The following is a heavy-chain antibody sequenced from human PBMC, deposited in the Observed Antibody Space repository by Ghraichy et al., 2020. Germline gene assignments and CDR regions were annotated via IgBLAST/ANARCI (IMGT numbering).Heavy chain of an antibody. CDR2: IYYSGST. D-gene: IGHD6-13*01. V-gene: IGHV4-31*03. CDR1: GGSISSGGYY. CDR3: ARVDSSSWYWVDP. J-gene: IGHJ5*02. Sequence: SETLSLTCTVSGGSISSGGYYWSWIRQHPGKGLEWIGYIYYSGSTYYNPSLKSRVTISVDTSKNQFSLKLSSVTAADTAVYYCARVDSSSWYWVDPWGQGTLVTVSS.